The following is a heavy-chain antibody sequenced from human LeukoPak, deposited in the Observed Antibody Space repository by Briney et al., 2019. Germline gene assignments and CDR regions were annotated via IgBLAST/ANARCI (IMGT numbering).Heavy chain of an antibody. CDR1: GFTFSSYA. D-gene: IGHD2-15*01. Sequence: GGSLRLSCAASGFTFSSYAMSWVRQAPGEGLQWVSGISGSGSGTYYADSVRGRFTISRDNSKNTLYLQMNSLRAEDTAVYYCARSKLYCSGGSCPGDYWGQGTLVTVSS. CDR2: ISGSGSGT. CDR3: ARSKLYCSGGSCPGDY. J-gene: IGHJ4*02. V-gene: IGHV3-23*01.